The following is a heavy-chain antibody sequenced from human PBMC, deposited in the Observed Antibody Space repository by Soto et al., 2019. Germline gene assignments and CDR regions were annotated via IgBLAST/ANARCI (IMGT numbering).Heavy chain of an antibody. CDR3: ARVYYYDSSGYYGAFDY. D-gene: IGHD3-22*01. CDR1: GGSISSGGYY. V-gene: IGHV4-31*03. CDR2: IYYSGST. Sequence: QVQLQESGPGLVKPSQTLSLTCTVSGGSISSGGYYWSWIRQHPGKGLEWIGYIYYSGSTYYNPSLKSRVTISVDTSKNQFSLKLSSVTAADTAVYYCARVYYYDSSGYYGAFDYWGQGTLVTVSS. J-gene: IGHJ4*02.